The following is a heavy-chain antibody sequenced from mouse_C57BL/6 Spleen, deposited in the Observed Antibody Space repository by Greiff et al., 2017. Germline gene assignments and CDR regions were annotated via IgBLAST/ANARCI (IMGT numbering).Heavy chain of an antibody. CDR3: ARVPYYASWYFDV. D-gene: IGHD1-2*01. V-gene: IGHV5-4*03. Sequence: EVNVVESGGGLVKPGGSLKLSCAASGFTFSSYAMSWVRQTPEKRLEWVATISDGGSYTYYPDNVKGRFTISRDNAKNNLYLQMSHLKSEDTAMYYCARVPYYASWYFDVWGTGTTVTVSS. J-gene: IGHJ1*03. CDR2: ISDGGSYT. CDR1: GFTFSSYA.